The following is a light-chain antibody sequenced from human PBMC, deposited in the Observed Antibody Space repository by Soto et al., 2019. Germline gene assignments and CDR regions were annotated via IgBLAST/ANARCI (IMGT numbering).Light chain of an antibody. CDR2: AAS. Sequence: DIQLTQSPSFLSASVGDRVTITCRARQGISSYLAWYQQKPGKAPKLLIFAASTLQSGVPSRVSGSGSGTEFNLTISCLQPEDFATYYCQQLNSYLLSFGPGTKVDIK. V-gene: IGKV1-9*01. J-gene: IGKJ3*01. CDR1: QGISSY. CDR3: QQLNSYLLS.